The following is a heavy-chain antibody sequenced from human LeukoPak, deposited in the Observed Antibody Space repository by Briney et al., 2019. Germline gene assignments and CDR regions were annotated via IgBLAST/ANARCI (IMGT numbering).Heavy chain of an antibody. D-gene: IGHD4-17*01. CDR3: ARDHGDYHHGLDY. CDR1: GGSVSSGSYY. CDR2: IYYSGST. Sequence: SETLSLTCTVSGGSVSSGSYYWSWIRQPPGKGLEWIGYIYYSGSTNYNPSLKSRVTISVDTSKNQFSLKLSSVTAADTAVYYCARDHGDYHHGLDYWGQGTLVTVSS. J-gene: IGHJ4*02. V-gene: IGHV4-61*01.